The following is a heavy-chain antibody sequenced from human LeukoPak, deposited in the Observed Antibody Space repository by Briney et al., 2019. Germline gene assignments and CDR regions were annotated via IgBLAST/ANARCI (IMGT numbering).Heavy chain of an antibody. D-gene: IGHD3-3*01. Sequence: PGGSLRLSCAASGFTFSSYWMSWVRQAPGKGLEWVANIKHDGSEKYYVDSVKGRFTISRDNAKNSLYLQMNSLRAEDTAVYYCARDDSFWSGYYSPTTHYGMDVWGQGTTVTVSS. CDR3: ARDDSFWSGYYSPTTHYGMDV. CDR2: IKHDGSEK. V-gene: IGHV3-7*01. J-gene: IGHJ6*02. CDR1: GFTFSSYW.